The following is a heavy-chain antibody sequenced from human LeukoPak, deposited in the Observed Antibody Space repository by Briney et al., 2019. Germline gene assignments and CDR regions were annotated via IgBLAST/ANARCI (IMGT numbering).Heavy chain of an antibody. CDR2: ISWNNNKI. J-gene: IGHJ4*02. CDR3: AKGMFHDSSGYYSQPFDY. V-gene: IGHV3-9*01. Sequence: GRSLRLSCAASGFTFDDYATHWVRQAPGKGLEWVSAISWNNNKIGYADSVKGRFTISRDNAKNSLYLQMNSLRAEDTALYYCAKGMFHDSSGYYSQPFDYWGQGTLVTVSS. D-gene: IGHD3-22*01. CDR1: GFTFDDYA.